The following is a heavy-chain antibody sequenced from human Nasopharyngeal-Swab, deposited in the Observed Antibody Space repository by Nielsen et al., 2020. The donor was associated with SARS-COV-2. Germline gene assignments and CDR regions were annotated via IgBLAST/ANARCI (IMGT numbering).Heavy chain of an antibody. CDR3: ARDTVYYGSRRFLPGF. D-gene: IGHD3-22*01. Sequence: GESLKISCAASGFTFSSFGMHWVRQAPGKGLEWVAFIAHDASNEYYGDSVKGRFSISRDSSKNTLYLQMDSLRGEDTAVYYCARDTVYYGSRRFLPGFGGQGTLVTVSS. CDR1: GFTFSSFG. V-gene: IGHV3-30*03. J-gene: IGHJ4*02. CDR2: IAHDASNE.